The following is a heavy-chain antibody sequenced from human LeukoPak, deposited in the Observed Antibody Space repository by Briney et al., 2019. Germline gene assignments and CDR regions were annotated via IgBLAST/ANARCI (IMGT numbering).Heavy chain of an antibody. D-gene: IGHD3-9*01. J-gene: IGHJ5*02. V-gene: IGHV4-61*02. CDR1: RGSISSGSYY. CDR3: ARDRTLPHYDILTGYPNWFDP. CDR2: IYTSGST. Sequence: SQTLSLTCTVSRGSISSGSYYWGWIRRPAGKGLEWIGRIYTSGSTNYNPSIKSRVTISVDTSKNQFSLKLSSVTAADTAVYYCARDRTLPHYDILTGYPNWFDPWGQGTLVTVSS.